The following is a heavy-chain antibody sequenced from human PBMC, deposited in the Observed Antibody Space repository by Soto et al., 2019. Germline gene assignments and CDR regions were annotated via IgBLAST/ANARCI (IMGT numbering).Heavy chain of an antibody. J-gene: IGHJ4*02. V-gene: IGHV3-23*01. CDR2: IIGSGVIT. Sequence: GGSLRLSCAASGFTFNNFAMTWVRQAPGKGLEWVSGIIGSGVITYYADSVKGRLIISRDNSKNTVFLQMNSLRAEDTAVYYCVQLLSGSDYGRSGAAYFDYWGQGTLVTVSS. D-gene: IGHD5-12*01. CDR3: VQLLSGSDYGRSGAAYFDY. CDR1: GFTFNNFA.